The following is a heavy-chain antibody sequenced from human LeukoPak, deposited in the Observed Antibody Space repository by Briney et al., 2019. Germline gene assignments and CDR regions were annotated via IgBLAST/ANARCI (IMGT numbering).Heavy chain of an antibody. D-gene: IGHD4-17*01. CDR1: GFTFSSYS. CDR2: ISSSSSYI. Sequence: GRSLRLSCAASGFTFSSYSMNWVRQAPGKGLEWVSSISSSSSYIYYADSVKGRFTISRDNAKNSLYLQMNSLRAEDTAVYYCARGTNDYGDYLGYYGMDVWGQGTTVTVSS. V-gene: IGHV3-21*01. CDR3: ARGTNDYGDYLGYYGMDV. J-gene: IGHJ6*02.